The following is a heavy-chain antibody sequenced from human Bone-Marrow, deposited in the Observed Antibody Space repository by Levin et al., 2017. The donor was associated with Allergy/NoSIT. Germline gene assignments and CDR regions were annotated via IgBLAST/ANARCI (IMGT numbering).Heavy chain of an antibody. CDR2: IMRDGSEE. CDR3: ARFGSTLDY. D-gene: IGHD3-3*01. V-gene: IGHV3-7*01. Sequence: GGSLRLSCAASGFTFSRYWMSWVRQAPGKGLEWVANIMRDGSEEYYADSVKGRFSISRDNAKNSVYLQMSSLRAEDAAVYYCARFGSTLDYWGQGIVVTVSS. CDR1: GFTFSRYW. J-gene: IGHJ4*02.